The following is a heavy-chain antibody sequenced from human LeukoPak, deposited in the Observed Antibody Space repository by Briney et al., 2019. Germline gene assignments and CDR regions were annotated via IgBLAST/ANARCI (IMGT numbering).Heavy chain of an antibody. CDR2: IYTDGST. Sequence: PGGSLRLSCAVSGFTLNNDWLHWVRQVPGKGLVWVSRIYTDGSTNYAVSVKGRFTISRDSATNTLYLQMNSLRAEDTAVYYCATSLITRFDYWGQGTLVTVSS. J-gene: IGHJ4*02. D-gene: IGHD3-16*01. CDR1: GFTLNNDW. CDR3: ATSLITRFDY. V-gene: IGHV3-74*01.